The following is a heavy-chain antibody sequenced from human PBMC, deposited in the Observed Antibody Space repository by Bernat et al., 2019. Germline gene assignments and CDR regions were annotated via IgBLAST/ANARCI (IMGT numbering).Heavy chain of an antibody. J-gene: IGHJ4*02. V-gene: IGHV3-53*01. CDR1: GFTVSSNY. CDR3: ARSDYSDTGGYRGIYFDY. Sequence: EMQLVESGGGLIQPGGSLRLSCAASGFTVSSNYMSWVRQTPGKGLEWVSIIYSGGYTYYADSVKGRFTISRDISKNTLYLEMNSLRAEDTAVYYCARSDYSDTGGYRGIYFDYWGQGTLVTVSS. D-gene: IGHD3-22*01. CDR2: IYSGGYT.